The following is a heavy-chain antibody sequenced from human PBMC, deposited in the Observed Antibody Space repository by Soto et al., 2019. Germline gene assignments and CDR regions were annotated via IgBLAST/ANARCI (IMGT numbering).Heavy chain of an antibody. CDR3: ARDGFCTSTNCRMGNWFDP. CDR2: INHRGRT. J-gene: IGHJ5*02. D-gene: IGHD2-2*03. Sequence: HCLTWGVDSKGVGLCYWRFIRKAPGKRLEWIGAINHRGRTYNPSLESRVTMSVDTSKNQFSLKLSSVTAADTAVYYCARDGFCTSTNCRMGNWFDPWGQGTLVTVSS. CDR1: SKGVGLCY. V-gene: IGHV4-34*01.